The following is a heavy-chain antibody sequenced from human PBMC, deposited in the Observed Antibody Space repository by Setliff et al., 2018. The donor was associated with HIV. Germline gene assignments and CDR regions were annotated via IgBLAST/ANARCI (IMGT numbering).Heavy chain of an antibody. Sequence: SETLSLTCTVSGGSISNYYWSWIRQPAGKGLEWIGYIHISGATSYNPSLERRVTISLDMSKNQLSLKLTSVTAADAAMYYCARYSGTFTRYFDPWGPGTLVTVSS. D-gene: IGHD1-26*01. CDR1: GGSISNYY. CDR2: IHISGAT. J-gene: IGHJ5*02. V-gene: IGHV4-4*09. CDR3: ARYSGTFTRYFDP.